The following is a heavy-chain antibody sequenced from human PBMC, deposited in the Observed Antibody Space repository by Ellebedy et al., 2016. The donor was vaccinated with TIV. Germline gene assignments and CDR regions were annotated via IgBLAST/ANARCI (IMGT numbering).Heavy chain of an antibody. V-gene: IGHV3-23*01. J-gene: IGHJ4*02. CDR3: TKGTSSGFNYDRVGSEY. Sequence: GGSLRLSCAASGFTFSSFAMHWVRQAPGKGLEWLSVISAGGDNTYHADSVKGRFTITKENSKNTVYMQMDRLKAEDTAVYYCTKGTSSGFNYDRVGSEYWGQGTLVTVSS. CDR2: ISAGGDNT. CDR1: GFTFSSFA. D-gene: IGHD3-22*01.